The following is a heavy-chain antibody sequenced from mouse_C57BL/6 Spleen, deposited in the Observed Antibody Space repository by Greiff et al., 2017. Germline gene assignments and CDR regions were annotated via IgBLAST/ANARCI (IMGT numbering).Heavy chain of an antibody. CDR3: TKDYYGSSYDV. CDR2: IDPENGDT. D-gene: IGHD1-1*01. J-gene: IGHJ1*03. CDR1: GFNIKDDY. V-gene: IGHV14-4*01. Sequence: EVKLVESGAELVRPGASVKLSCTASGFNIKDDYMHWVKQRPEQGLEWIGWIDPENGDTEYASKFQGKATITADTSSNTAYLQLSSLTSEDTAVYYCTKDYYGSSYDVWGTGTTVTVSS.